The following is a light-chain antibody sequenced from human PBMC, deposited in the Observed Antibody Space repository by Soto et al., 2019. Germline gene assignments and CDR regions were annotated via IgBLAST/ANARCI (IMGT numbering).Light chain of an antibody. CDR3: QQYNNWPYT. CDR1: QSVGSN. V-gene: IGKV3-15*01. CDR2: DAS. J-gene: IGKJ2*01. Sequence: EIVLTHSPATLSVSPGERATLSCRASQSVGSNLAWYQQRPGQPPRLLIYDASIRATDIPARFSGGGSGTEFTLTISSLQSEDFAVYYCQQYNNWPYTFGQGTKLQIK.